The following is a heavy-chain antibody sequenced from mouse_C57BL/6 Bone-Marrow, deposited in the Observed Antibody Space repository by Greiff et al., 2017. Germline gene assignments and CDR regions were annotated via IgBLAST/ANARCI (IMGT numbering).Heavy chain of an antibody. CDR2: IDPSDSYT. Sequence: QVQLQQPGAELVRPGTSVKLSCKASGYTFTSYWMHWVKQRPGQGLEWIGVIDPSDSYTNYNQKFKGKATLTVDTSSSTAYMQLSSLTSEDSAVYYCARSIYDGYYGYYFDNWGQGTTLTVSS. V-gene: IGHV1-59*01. D-gene: IGHD2-3*01. CDR1: GYTFTSYW. J-gene: IGHJ2*01. CDR3: ARSIYDGYYGYYFDN.